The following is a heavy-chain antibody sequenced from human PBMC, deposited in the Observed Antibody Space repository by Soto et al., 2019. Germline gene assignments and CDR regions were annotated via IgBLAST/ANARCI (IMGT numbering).Heavy chain of an antibody. V-gene: IGHV4-59*01. D-gene: IGHD6-13*01. CDR1: GVSISSYY. CDR2: IYYSGST. J-gene: IGHJ4*02. CDR3: ARGRAAAGTPLGFDY. Sequence: PSETLSLTCTVSGVSISSYYWSWLRQPPGKGLEWIGYIYYSGSTNYNPSLKSRVTISVDTSKNQFSLKLSSVTAADTAVYYCARGRAAAGTPLGFDYWGQGTLVTVSS.